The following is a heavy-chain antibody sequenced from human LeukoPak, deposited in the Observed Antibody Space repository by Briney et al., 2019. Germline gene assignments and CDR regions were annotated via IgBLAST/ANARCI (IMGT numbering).Heavy chain of an antibody. CDR2: IDPNSGVT. CDR1: GYRFTGYY. CDR3: ARGTTMVRELFDY. J-gene: IGHJ4*02. V-gene: IGHV1-2*02. D-gene: IGHD3-10*01. Sequence: ASLKVSRKASGYRFTGYYMNWLRQAPGQGLEWMGWIDPNSGVTNYAQKFQARVTMTRDTSISTAYMELSRLRSDDTAVYYCARGTTMVRELFDYWGQGTLVTVSS.